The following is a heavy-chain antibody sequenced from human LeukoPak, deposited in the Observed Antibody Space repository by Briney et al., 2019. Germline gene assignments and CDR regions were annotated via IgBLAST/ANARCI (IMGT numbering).Heavy chain of an antibody. V-gene: IGHV1-8*03. D-gene: IGHD6-13*01. CDR2: MNPNSGNT. CDR3: ARVCSSWYYYYYMDV. CDR1: GYTFTSYA. J-gene: IGHJ6*03. Sequence: ASVKVSCKASGYTFTSYAMNWVRQAPGQGLEWMGWMNPNSGNTGYAQKFQGRVTITRNTSVSTAYMELSSLRSEDTAVYYCARVCSSWYYYYYMDVWGKGTTVTVSS.